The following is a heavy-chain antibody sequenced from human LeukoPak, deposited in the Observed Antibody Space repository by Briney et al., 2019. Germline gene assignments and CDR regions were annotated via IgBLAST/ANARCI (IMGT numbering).Heavy chain of an antibody. CDR2: IYYSGST. Sequence: PSETLSLTCTVSGGSISRYYWSWIRQPPGKGLEWIGYIYYSGSTNYNPSLKSRVTISVDTSKNQFSLKLSSVTAADTAVYYCARDTNYYFDYWGQGTLVTVSS. CDR3: ARDTNYYFDY. CDR1: GGSISRYY. J-gene: IGHJ4*02. V-gene: IGHV4-59*01.